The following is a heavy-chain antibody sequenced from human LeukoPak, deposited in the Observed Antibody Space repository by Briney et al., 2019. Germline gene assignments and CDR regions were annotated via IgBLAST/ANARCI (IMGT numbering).Heavy chain of an antibody. CDR2: ISGNGDKT. Sequence: GGALRLSCAASGFTFSSCGMGWVRQAPGKGLELVSTISGNGDKTNYADSVKGRFTISRDNSKNTLYLQMNSLRAEDTAVYYCAKVRLGTIGGRGFDSWGQGTLVTVSS. J-gene: IGHJ4*02. D-gene: IGHD5-24*01. V-gene: IGHV3-23*01. CDR3: AKVRLGTIGGRGFDS. CDR1: GFTFSSCG.